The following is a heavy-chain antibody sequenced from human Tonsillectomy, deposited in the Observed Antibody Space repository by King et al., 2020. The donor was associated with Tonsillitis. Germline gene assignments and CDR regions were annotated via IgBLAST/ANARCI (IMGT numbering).Heavy chain of an antibody. V-gene: IGHV1-69*06. CDR3: ARGDFWSGYYMGGRYFDL. Sequence: GQLVQSGAEVKKPGSSVKVSCKASGGTFSSYAISWVRQAPGQGLEWMGGIIPIFGTANYAQRFQGRVTITADKSTSTAYMELGSLRSEDTAVYYCARGDFWSGYYMGGRYFDLWGRGTLVTVSS. CDR2: IIPIFGTA. J-gene: IGHJ2*01. CDR1: GGTFSSYA. D-gene: IGHD3-3*01.